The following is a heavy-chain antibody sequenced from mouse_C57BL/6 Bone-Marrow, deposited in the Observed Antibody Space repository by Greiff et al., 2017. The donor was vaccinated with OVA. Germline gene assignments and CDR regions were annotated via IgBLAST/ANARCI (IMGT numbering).Heavy chain of an antibody. CDR1: GYSITSGYY. CDR3: ALTGDY. Sequence: EVKLMESGPGLVKPSQSLSLTCSVTGYSITSGYYWNWIRQFPGNKLEWMGYISYDGSNNYNPSLKNRISITRDTSKNQFFLKLNSVTTEDTATYYCALTGDYWGQGTSVTVSS. CDR2: ISYDGSN. D-gene: IGHD1-1*01. V-gene: IGHV3-6*01. J-gene: IGHJ4*01.